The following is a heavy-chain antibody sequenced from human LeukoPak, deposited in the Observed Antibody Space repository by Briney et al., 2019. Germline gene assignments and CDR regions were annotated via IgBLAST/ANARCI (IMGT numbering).Heavy chain of an antibody. D-gene: IGHD6-25*01. V-gene: IGHV3-43D*03. CDR2: ISWNGVAA. CDR3: EKDRAAGHYSMGV. Sequence: PGGSLRLSWAASGFTFDDYAMHWVRQAPGKGLEWVSLISWNGVAACYADSVKGRFAISRDNTNQSLYLQMNSVRPEDNAVYYCEKDRAAGHYSMGVWGKGTAVTVSS. J-gene: IGHJ6*03. CDR1: GFTFDDYA.